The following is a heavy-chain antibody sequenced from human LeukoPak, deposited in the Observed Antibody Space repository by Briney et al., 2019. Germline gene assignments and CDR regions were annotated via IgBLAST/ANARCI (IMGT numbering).Heavy chain of an antibody. V-gene: IGHV4-59*01. D-gene: IGHD6-19*01. CDR1: GGSINSYY. J-gene: IGHJ6*03. CDR3: ARGPSIAVSRYFYNYYMDV. CDR2: AYYSGIT. Sequence: SETLSLTCSVSGGSINSYYWSWIRQPPGKGLEWIGHAYYSGITNYIPSLKSRATISVETTKKQLYLKLSSVTAADTAVYYCARGPSIAVSRYFYNYYMDVWGKGTTVTVSS.